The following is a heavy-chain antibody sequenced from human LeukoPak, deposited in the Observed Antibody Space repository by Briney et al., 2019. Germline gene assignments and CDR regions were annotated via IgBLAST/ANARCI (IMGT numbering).Heavy chain of an antibody. V-gene: IGHV3-53*01. D-gene: IGHD6-19*01. J-gene: IGHJ3*02. CDR3: ARFYSSGSFGAFDI. CDR1: DFTVSSNY. CDR2: IYSNGST. Sequence: GGSLRLSCATSDFTVSSNYMSWVRQAPGKGLEWVSIIYSNGSTYYADSMKGRFTISRDSSKNTLYLQMNSLRAEDTAVYYCARFYSSGSFGAFDIWGQGTMVTVSS.